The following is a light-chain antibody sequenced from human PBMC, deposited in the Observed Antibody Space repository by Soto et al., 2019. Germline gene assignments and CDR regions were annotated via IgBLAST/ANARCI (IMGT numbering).Light chain of an antibody. CDR3: SSYTSSSRYV. V-gene: IGLV2-14*01. CDR1: SSDVGGYNY. J-gene: IGLJ1*01. CDR2: EVS. Sequence: LTHPASGSGAPGQAITISCTGTSSDVGGYNYVSWYQQHPGKAPKLMIYEVSNRPSGVSNRFSGSKSGNTASLTISGLQAEDEADYYCSSYTSSSRYVFGTGTKVTVL.